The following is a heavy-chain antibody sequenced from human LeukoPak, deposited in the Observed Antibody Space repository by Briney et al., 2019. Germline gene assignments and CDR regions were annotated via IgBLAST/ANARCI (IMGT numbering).Heavy chain of an antibody. CDR2: ISSSGSTI. CDR3: ARVHGFCSGGSCYLYGMDV. J-gene: IGHJ6*02. Sequence: PGGSLRLSCAASGFTFSDYYMSWIRQAPGKGPEWVSYISSSGSTIYYADSVKGRFTISRDNAKNSLYLQMNSLRAEDAAVYYCARVHGFCSGGSCYLYGMDVWAQGNTVPVSS. CDR1: GFTFSDYY. V-gene: IGHV3-11*01. D-gene: IGHD2-15*01.